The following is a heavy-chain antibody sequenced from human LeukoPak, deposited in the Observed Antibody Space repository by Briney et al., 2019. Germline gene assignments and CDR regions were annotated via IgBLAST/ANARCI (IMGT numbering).Heavy chain of an antibody. D-gene: IGHD6-25*01. CDR3: ARGYSSDWYFDC. Sequence: GGSLRLSCAASGFSLSGYWMTWVRQAPGKGLEWVANINRDGSQKNHVDSVQGRFTISRDNAKNSLYLQMNSLRAEDTAVYYCARGYSSDWYFDCWGQGTLVTVSS. V-gene: IGHV3-7*01. CDR2: INRDGSQK. J-gene: IGHJ4*02. CDR1: GFSLSGYW.